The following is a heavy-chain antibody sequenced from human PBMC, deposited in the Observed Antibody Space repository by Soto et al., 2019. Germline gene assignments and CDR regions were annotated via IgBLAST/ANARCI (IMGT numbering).Heavy chain of an antibody. CDR3: TRHNWEIAVAGPYYYYGMDV. Sequence: GSLRLSCAASGFTFSGSAMHWVRQASGKGLEWVGRIRSKANSYATAYAASVKGRFTISRDDSKNTAYLQMNSLKTEDTAVYYCTRHNWEIAVAGPYYYYGMDVWGQGTTVTVSS. CDR1: GFTFSGSA. CDR2: IRSKANSYAT. V-gene: IGHV3-73*01. D-gene: IGHD6-19*01. J-gene: IGHJ6*02.